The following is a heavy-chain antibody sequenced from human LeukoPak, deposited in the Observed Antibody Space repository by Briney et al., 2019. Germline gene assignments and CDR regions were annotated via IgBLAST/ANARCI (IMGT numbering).Heavy chain of an antibody. V-gene: IGHV3-9*01. D-gene: IGHD6-6*01. CDR3: AKGGSSSQYYFDY. CDR1: GFTFDDYA. J-gene: IGHJ4*02. Sequence: GRSLRLSCAASGFTFDDYAVHWVRQAPGKGLEWVSGISWNSGSIGYADSVKGRFTISRDNAKNSLYLQMNSLRAEDTALYYCAKGGSSSQYYFDYWGQGTLVTVSS. CDR2: ISWNSGSI.